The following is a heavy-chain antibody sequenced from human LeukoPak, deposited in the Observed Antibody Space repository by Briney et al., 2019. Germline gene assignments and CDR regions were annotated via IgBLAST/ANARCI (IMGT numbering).Heavy chain of an antibody. Sequence: PGGSLRLSCAASGFTFSSHAMHWVRQAPGKGLKWVAVISYDGSNKYYADSVKGRFTISRDNSKNTLYLQMNSLRPEDTAVFYETRDPRAGNNPLGVDYWGQGTLVAVSS. J-gene: IGHJ4*02. CDR3: TRDPRAGNNPLGVDY. V-gene: IGHV3-30*04. CDR2: ISYDGSNK. D-gene: IGHD5-24*01. CDR1: GFTFSSHA.